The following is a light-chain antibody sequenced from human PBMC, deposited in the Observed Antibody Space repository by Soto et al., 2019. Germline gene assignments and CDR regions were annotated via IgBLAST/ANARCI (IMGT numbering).Light chain of an antibody. CDR1: QSVSSY. CDR3: QQRSNWPL. V-gene: IGKV3-11*01. CDR2: DAS. Sequence: EIVLTQSPATLSLSPGERATLSCRASQSVSSYLAWYQHKPGQSPMLLIYDASNMHTGIPARFSGSGSGTDFTRTIRSLEPEDFAVYYCQQRSNWPLFGPGTKEDIK. J-gene: IGKJ3*01.